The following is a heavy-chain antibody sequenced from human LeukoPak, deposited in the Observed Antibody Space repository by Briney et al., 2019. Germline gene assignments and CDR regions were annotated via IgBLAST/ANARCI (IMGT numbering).Heavy chain of an antibody. Sequence: SGPTLVKPTQSLSLTCAVSGGSISSSNWWSWVRQPPGKGLEWIGEIYHSGSTNYNPSLKSRVTISVDKSKDQFSLKLSSVTAADTAVYYCARDDSSVFFSFWGQGTLVTVSS. J-gene: IGHJ4*02. CDR1: GGSISSSNW. CDR3: ARDDSSVFFSF. V-gene: IGHV4-4*02. CDR2: IYHSGST. D-gene: IGHD3-22*01.